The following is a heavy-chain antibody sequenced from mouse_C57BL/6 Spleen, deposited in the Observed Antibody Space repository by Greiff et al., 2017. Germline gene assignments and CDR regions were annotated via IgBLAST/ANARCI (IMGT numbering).Heavy chain of an antibody. Sequence: QVQLKQSGAELVKPGASVKISCKASGYAFSSYWMNWVKQRPGKGLEWIGQIYPGDGDTNYNGKFKSKATLTADKSSSTAYMQLSSLTSEDSAVYFCAKGHYDNSYFEYWGKGTTLTVSS. J-gene: IGHJ2*01. V-gene: IGHV1-80*01. CDR2: IYPGDGDT. CDR1: GYAFSSYW. D-gene: IGHD2-4*01. CDR3: AKGHYDNSYFEY.